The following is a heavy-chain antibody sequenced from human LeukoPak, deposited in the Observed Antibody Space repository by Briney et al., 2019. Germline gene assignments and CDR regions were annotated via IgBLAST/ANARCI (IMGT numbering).Heavy chain of an antibody. CDR3: ARVTYCSSTSCLNDAFDI. Sequence: PSETLSLTCTVSGGSISSYYWSWIRQPPGKGLEWVGQIYYSGSTNYNPSLKSRVTISIDTSKNQFSLKLSSVTAADTAVYYCARVTYCSSTSCLNDAFDIWGQGTMVTVSS. V-gene: IGHV4-59*12. D-gene: IGHD2-2*01. CDR1: GGSISSYY. J-gene: IGHJ3*02. CDR2: IYYSGST.